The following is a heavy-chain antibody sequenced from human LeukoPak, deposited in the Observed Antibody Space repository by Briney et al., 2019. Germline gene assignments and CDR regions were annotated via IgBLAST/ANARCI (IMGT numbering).Heavy chain of an antibody. V-gene: IGHV1-2*02. CDR2: INPNSGGT. D-gene: IGHD3-10*01. Sequence: ASVKVSCKASGYSFTAYYMHWVRQAPGQGLEWMGWINPNSGGTNYAQKFQGRVTMTRDTSITTAYMEMSRLRSDDTALYYCARGWFGELLVDYWGQGTLVTVSS. CDR1: GYSFTAYY. CDR3: ARGWFGELLVDY. J-gene: IGHJ4*02.